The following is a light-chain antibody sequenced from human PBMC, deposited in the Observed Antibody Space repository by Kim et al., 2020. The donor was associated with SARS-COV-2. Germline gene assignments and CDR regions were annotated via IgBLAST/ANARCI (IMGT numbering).Light chain of an antibody. CDR3: ATWNDSLNGRV. CDR2: SNN. V-gene: IGLV1-44*01. J-gene: IGLJ2*01. CDR1: GSNTERNA. Sequence: GERVTSSCSGRGSNTERNAVNRYQQLPGAAPKLLIYSNNPRPSGVPGRFSGSKSGTSASLAISGLQSEDEADYYCATWNDSLNGRVFGGGTQLTVL.